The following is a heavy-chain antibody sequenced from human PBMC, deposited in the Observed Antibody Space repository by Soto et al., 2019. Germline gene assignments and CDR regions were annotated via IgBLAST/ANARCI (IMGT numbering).Heavy chain of an antibody. Sequence: PGGSLRLSCAASGFTFDDYAMHWVRQAPGKGLEWVSGISWNSGSIGYADSVKGRFTISRDNAKNSLYLQMNSLRAEDTALYYCAKGVVIRAPFYYWGQGTLVTVSS. CDR1: GFTFDDYA. D-gene: IGHD3-3*01. CDR3: AKGVVIRAPFYY. J-gene: IGHJ4*02. V-gene: IGHV3-9*01. CDR2: ISWNSGSI.